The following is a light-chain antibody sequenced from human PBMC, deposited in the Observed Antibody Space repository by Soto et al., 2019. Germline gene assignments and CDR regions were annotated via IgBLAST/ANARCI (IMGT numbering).Light chain of an antibody. CDR1: QSVSRY. J-gene: IGKJ4*01. CDR3: QQYNNWPLT. CDR2: DVS. Sequence: EIVMTQSPATLSVSPGERATLSCRASQSVSRYLAWYQQKPGQAPRLLIYDVSTRATGIPARFSGSGSGTEFTLTISSLQSEDFAVYYCQQYNNWPLTFGGGTKVDIK. V-gene: IGKV3-15*01.